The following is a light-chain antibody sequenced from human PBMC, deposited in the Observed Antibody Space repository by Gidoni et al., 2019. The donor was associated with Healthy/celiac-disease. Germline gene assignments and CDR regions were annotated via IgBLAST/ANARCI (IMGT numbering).Light chain of an antibody. V-gene: IGKV4-1*01. CDR2: WAS. CDR1: QGVLYSSKNKHY. Sequence: DVVMTQAPDSLAVSLGERATINCKSSQGVLYSSKNKHYLAWYQKKPGQPPKLLFYWASTRESGVPDRFSGSGSGTDFTLTISILQAEDVAVYYCQQYYSTPLTFGGGTKVEIK. CDR3: QQYYSTPLT. J-gene: IGKJ4*01.